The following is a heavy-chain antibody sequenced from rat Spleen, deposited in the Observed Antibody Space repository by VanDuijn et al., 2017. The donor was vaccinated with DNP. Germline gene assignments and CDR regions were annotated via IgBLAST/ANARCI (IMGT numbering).Heavy chain of an antibody. CDR3: ARWPLAY. J-gene: IGHJ3*01. Sequence: EVKLVESGGGLVQPGRSLKLSCAASGFIFSNYWMTWIRQAPGKGLEWVASISNTGDNTYYSDSVKGRFTISRDNAKSTLYLQMDSLRSEDTATYYCARWPLAYWGQGTLVTVSS. CDR1: GFIFSNYW. V-gene: IGHV5-31*01. D-gene: IGHD3-1*01. CDR2: ISNTGDNT.